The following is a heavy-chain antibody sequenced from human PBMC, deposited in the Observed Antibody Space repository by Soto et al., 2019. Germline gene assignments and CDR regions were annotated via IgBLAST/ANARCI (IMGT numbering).Heavy chain of an antibody. CDR3: ARGRLVGASSFDY. D-gene: IGHD1-26*01. J-gene: IGHJ4*02. Sequence: QVQLVESGGDVVQPGRSLRLSCAASGFTFSSYDMHWVRQAPGKGLEWVAVIWYDGSYKYYADSVKGRFTIARDNSKKTLHLEMNSLRAEDTAVYYCARGRLVGASSFDYWGQGTLVTVSS. CDR1: GFTFSSYD. CDR2: IWYDGSYK. V-gene: IGHV3-33*01.